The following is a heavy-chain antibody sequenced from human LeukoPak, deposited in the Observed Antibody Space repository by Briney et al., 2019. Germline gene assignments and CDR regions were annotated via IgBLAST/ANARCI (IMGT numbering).Heavy chain of an antibody. J-gene: IGHJ5*02. CDR3: ARCHGDAPNWFDP. CDR2: ISYYSGNT. CDR1: GYTFTSYG. Sequence: DSLKVSCNASGYTFTSYGISWVRQAPGQGLEWMGGISYYSGNTNYAQKLKGRVTMTTDTSKNTVYMQLRSLRSDDTAVYYCARCHGDAPNWFDPWGQGTLVTVSS. D-gene: IGHD4-17*01. V-gene: IGHV1-18*01.